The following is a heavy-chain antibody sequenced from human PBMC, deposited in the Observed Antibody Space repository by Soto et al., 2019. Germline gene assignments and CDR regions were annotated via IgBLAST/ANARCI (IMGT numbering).Heavy chain of an antibody. V-gene: IGHV3-48*01. D-gene: IGHD3-22*01. CDR3: ALPTYYYDSSGLPAY. CDR2: ISSSSSTI. Sequence: PGESLKISCAASGFTFSTYSMNWVRQAPGKGLEWVSYISSSSSTIFYTDSVKGRFTVSRDNAKNSLYLQMNSLRAEDTAVYYCALPTYYYDSSGLPAYWGQGSLVTVSS. J-gene: IGHJ4*02. CDR1: GFTFSTYS.